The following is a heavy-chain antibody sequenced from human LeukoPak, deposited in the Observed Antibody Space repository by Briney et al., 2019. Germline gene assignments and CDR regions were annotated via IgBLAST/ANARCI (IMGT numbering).Heavy chain of an antibody. CDR2: ISYDGSNK. D-gene: IGHD6-13*01. V-gene: IGHV3-30-3*01. CDR3: ARGLTNSSSPNSAPY. J-gene: IGHJ4*02. Sequence: PGGSLRLSCAASGFTFSSYAMHWVRQAPDKGLEWVAVISYDGSNKYYADSVKGRFTISRDNSKNTLYLQMNSLRPEDTAVYYCARGLTNSSSPNSAPYWGQGTLVTVSS. CDR1: GFTFSSYA.